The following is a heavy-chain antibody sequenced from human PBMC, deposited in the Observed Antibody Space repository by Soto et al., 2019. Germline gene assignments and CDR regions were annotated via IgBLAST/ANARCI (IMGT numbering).Heavy chain of an antibody. J-gene: IGHJ4*02. CDR1: GFTFSDYA. CDR2: VSHDGRNT. Sequence: VQLVESGGGVVQPGRSLRLSCAASGFTFSDYAMHWVRQAPGKGLEWVAVVSHDGRNTHYADSVKGRFTISRDSSKNKGSLEMTSLRAEDTACYYWAEGGRQWPVTSDFNYWGQGALVTVSS. V-gene: IGHV3-30*03. D-gene: IGHD6-19*01. CDR3: AEGGRQWPVTSDFNY.